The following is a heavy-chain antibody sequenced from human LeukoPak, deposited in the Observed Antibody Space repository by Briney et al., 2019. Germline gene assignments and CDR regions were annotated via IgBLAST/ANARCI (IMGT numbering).Heavy chain of an antibody. Sequence: PSETLSLTCTVSGDSISSHYWSWIRQPPGKGLEWIGYIYYSGSTNYNPSLKSRVTISVDTSKNQFSLKLSSVTAADTAVYYCARGRSSMVRGYYYYYMDVWGKGTTVTISS. CDR2: IYYSGST. CDR3: ARGRSSMVRGYYYYYMDV. V-gene: IGHV4-59*11. CDR1: GDSISSHY. J-gene: IGHJ6*03. D-gene: IGHD3-10*01.